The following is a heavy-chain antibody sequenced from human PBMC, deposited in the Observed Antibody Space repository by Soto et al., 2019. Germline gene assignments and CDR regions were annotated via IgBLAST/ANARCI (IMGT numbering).Heavy chain of an antibody. J-gene: IGHJ3*02. CDR2: IRQDGSEE. CDR1: EFTFSTFW. CDR3: ARAFCGGGTCYAGAFDM. V-gene: IGHV3-7*01. D-gene: IGHD2-15*01. Sequence: GGSLRLSCVVSEFTFSTFWMSWVRQTPGKGLEWVANIRQDGSEENYVQSVKGRFSISRDNAKSSLYLQMNSLRAEDTAVYYCARAFCGGGTCYAGAFDMWGQGTMVTVSS.